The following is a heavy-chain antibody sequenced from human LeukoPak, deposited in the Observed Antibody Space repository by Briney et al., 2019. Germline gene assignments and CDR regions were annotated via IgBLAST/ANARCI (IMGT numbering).Heavy chain of an antibody. CDR3: ARDRDYDSSGYYPTVSAFDI. J-gene: IGHJ3*02. CDR2: ISWNSGSI. CDR1: GFTFDDYA. Sequence: GGSLRLSCAASGFTFDDYAMHWVRQAPGKGLEWVSGISWNSGSIGYADSVKGRFTISRDNAKNSLYLQMNSLRAEDTAVYYCARDRDYDSSGYYPTVSAFDIWGQGTMVTVSS. D-gene: IGHD3-22*01. V-gene: IGHV3-9*01.